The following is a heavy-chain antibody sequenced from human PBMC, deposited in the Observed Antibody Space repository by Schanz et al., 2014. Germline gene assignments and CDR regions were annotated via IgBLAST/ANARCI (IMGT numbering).Heavy chain of an antibody. CDR3: ARLSVADRPHVNYWYFDL. V-gene: IGHV1-2*04. J-gene: IGHJ2*01. D-gene: IGHD6-19*01. CDR2: INPNSGDT. Sequence: QVQLVQSGAEVKKPGASVKVSCKASGYTTFTDYYIHWVRQAPGQGLEWMGWINPNSGDTNYAQKFQGWVTMTRDTSISTAYMEVSRLKSDDTAVYYCARLSVADRPHVNYWYFDLWGRGTLVTVSS. CDR1: GYTTFTDYY.